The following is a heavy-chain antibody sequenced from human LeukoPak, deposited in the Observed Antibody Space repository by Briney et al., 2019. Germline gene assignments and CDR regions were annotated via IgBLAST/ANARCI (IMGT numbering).Heavy chain of an antibody. CDR3: ARRYYDNFDY. CDR2: IKEDGSEK. Sequence: AGGSLRLSCAASGFTFSSYAMHWVRQAPGKGLEWVANIKEDGSEKYYVDSVKGRFTISRDNAKNSLYLQMNSLRAEDTAVYYCARRYYDNFDYWGQGTLVTVSS. J-gene: IGHJ4*02. CDR1: GFTFSSYA. D-gene: IGHD3-22*01. V-gene: IGHV3-7*01.